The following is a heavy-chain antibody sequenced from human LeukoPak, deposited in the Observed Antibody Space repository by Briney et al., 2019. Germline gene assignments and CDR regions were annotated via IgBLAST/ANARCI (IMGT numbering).Heavy chain of an antibody. CDR3: ARDGSGYDFWSGHYINAFDI. V-gene: IGHV4-38-2*02. CDR2: IYHSGST. CDR1: GYSISSGYY. D-gene: IGHD3-3*01. Sequence: SETLSLTCTVSGYSISSGYYWGWIRQPPGKGLEWIGSIYHSGSTYNNPSLKSRVTISVDSSKNQFSLKLSSVTAADTAVYYCARDGSGYDFWSGHYINAFDIWGQGTMVTVSS. J-gene: IGHJ3*02.